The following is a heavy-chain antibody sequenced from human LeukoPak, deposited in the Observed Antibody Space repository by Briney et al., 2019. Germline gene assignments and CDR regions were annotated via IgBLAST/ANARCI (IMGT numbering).Heavy chain of an antibody. V-gene: IGHV4-34*01. Sequence: SETLSLTCAVYGGSFSSYYWSWIRQPPGKGLEWIGEINHSGSTNYNPSLKSRVTISVDTSKNQFSLKLSSVTAADTAVYYCARGARLRLGELSLTDVWGQGTTVTVSS. CDR2: INHSGST. CDR3: ARGARLRLGELSLTDV. J-gene: IGHJ6*02. CDR1: GGSFSSYY. D-gene: IGHD3-16*02.